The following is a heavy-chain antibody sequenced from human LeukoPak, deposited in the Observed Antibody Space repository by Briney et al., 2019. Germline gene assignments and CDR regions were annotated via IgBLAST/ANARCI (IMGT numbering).Heavy chain of an antibody. D-gene: IGHD1-26*01. J-gene: IGHJ4*02. CDR1: GGSISSSSYY. CDR2: IYYSGST. Sequence: PSETLSLTCTVSGGSISSSSYYWGWIRQPPGKGLEWIGSIYYSGSTYYNPSLKSRVTISVDTSKNQFSLKLSSVTAADTAVYYCARQWDGDYWGQGTLVTVSS. V-gene: IGHV4-39*07. CDR3: ARQWDGDY.